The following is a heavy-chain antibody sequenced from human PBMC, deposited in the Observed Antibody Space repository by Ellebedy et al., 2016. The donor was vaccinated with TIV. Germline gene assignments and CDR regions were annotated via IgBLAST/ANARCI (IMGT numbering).Heavy chain of an antibody. CDR1: GYTFTGYY. CDR3: ARSGAKYYYYYGMDV. J-gene: IGHJ6*02. Sequence: ASVKVSXXASGYTFTGYYMHWVRQAPGQGLEWMGWINPNSGGTNYAQKFQGRVTMTRDTSISTAYMELSRLRSDDTAVYYCARSGAKYYYYYGMDVWGQGTTVTVSS. CDR2: INPNSGGT. V-gene: IGHV1-2*02. D-gene: IGHD7-27*01.